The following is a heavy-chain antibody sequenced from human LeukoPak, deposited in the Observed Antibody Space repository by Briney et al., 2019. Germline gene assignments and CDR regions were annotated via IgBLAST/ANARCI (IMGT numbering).Heavy chain of an antibody. CDR1: GGSIRTYY. Sequence: SETLSLTCTVSGGSIRTYYWSWIRQPPGKGLEWIGYIYYSGSTNYNPSLKSRVTISVDMSKNQFSLKLSSVTDADTAVYYCAREPRSSSDPYYFDFWGQGTLVTVSS. J-gene: IGHJ4*02. CDR2: IYYSGST. D-gene: IGHD6-25*01. V-gene: IGHV4-59*01. CDR3: AREPRSSSDPYYFDF.